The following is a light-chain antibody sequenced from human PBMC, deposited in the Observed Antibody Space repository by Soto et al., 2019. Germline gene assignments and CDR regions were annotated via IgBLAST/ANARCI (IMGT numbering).Light chain of an antibody. CDR1: QVISSY. V-gene: IGKV1-9*01. J-gene: IGKJ4*02. CDR3: QQLTSYPLIT. Sequence: DIQLTQSPSFLSASVGDRVTITCRASQVISSYLAWYQQKPGKAPKLLIYAASTLQSGVPSRFSGSGSGTKFTLTDLSLQTADFATYYCQQLTSYPLITFGGGTKVEIK. CDR2: AAS.